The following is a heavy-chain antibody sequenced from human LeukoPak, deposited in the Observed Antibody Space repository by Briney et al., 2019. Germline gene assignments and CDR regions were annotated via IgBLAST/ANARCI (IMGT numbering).Heavy chain of an antibody. CDR2: IYYSGST. J-gene: IGHJ3*02. V-gene: IGHV4-39*01. CDR1: GGSISSSSYY. Sequence: SETLSLTCAVSGGSISSSSYYWGWIRQPPGKGLEWIGSIYYSGSTYYNPSLKSRVTISVDTSKNQFSLKLSSVTAADTAVYYCARQGTTYYYFGIWGQGTMVTVSS. D-gene: IGHD3-10*01. CDR3: ARQGTTYYYFGI.